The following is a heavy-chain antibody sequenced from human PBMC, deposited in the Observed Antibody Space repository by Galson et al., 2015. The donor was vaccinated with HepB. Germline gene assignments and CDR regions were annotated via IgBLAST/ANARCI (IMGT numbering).Heavy chain of an antibody. Sequence: SVKVSCKASGYTFTNYAMNWVRQAPGQGLEWMGWINTNTGNPTSAQGFTGRFVFSLDTSVSTAYLEISSLEADDTAVYYCARDFRHLSYYYHGMDVWGQGTTVTVSS. CDR1: GYTFTNYA. V-gene: IGHV7-4-1*02. CDR2: INTNTGNP. CDR3: ARDFRHLSYYYHGMDV. J-gene: IGHJ6*02.